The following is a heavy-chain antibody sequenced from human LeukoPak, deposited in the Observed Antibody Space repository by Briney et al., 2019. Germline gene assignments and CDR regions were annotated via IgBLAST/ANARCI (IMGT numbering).Heavy chain of an antibody. CDR3: AKDLHPDDIAAAGPPPLNDAFDI. CDR1: GFTFDDYA. J-gene: IGHJ3*02. D-gene: IGHD6-13*01. V-gene: IGHV3-9*01. Sequence: PGGSLRLSCAASGFTFDDYAMHWVRQAPGKGLEWVSGISWNSGSIGYADSVKGRFTISRDNAKNSLYLQMNSLRAEDTALYYCAKDLHPDDIAAAGPPPLNDAFDIWGQGTMVTVSS. CDR2: ISWNSGSI.